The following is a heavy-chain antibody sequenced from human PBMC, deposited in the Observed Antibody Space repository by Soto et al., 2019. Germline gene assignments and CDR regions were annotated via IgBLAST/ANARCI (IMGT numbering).Heavy chain of an antibody. Sequence: EVQLLESGGGLVQPGGSLRLSCAASGFTFSSYGMTWVRQAPGKGLEWVSFSSATGAGTYYADSVKGRFTISRDNSKNTLYRQTTSLRADDTAVYYWAKDRRAGGNYGFYSDFWGQGALVIVSS. CDR3: AKDRRAGGNYGFYSDF. CDR2: SSATGAGT. CDR1: GFTFSSYG. D-gene: IGHD1-7*01. V-gene: IGHV3-23*01. J-gene: IGHJ4*02.